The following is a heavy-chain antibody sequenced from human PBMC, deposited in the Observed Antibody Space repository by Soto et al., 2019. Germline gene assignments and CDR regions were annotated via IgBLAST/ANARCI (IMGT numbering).Heavy chain of an antibody. D-gene: IGHD4-4*01. V-gene: IGHV4-30-4*01. CDR2: FHHTGGT. CDR3: ARSKVTVVVPGL. Sequence: HVKLQESGPVVVKPSQTLSLTCSVSGDSINSALHDWGWVRQSPEKGLQWIGYFHHTGGTFYNPSLKRRVTFSVDTSKNEFSLNLTSVTAAVTAIYFCARSKVTVVVPGLWGPGTLVSVSA. CDR1: GDSINSALHD. J-gene: IGHJ4*02.